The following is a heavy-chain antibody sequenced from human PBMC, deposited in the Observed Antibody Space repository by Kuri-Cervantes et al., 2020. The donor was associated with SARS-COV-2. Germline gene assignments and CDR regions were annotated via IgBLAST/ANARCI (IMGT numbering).Heavy chain of an antibody. V-gene: IGHV3-20*04. J-gene: IGHJ4*02. CDR3: ANSLLLSLDY. D-gene: IGHD1-26*01. CDR2: INWNGGST. CDR1: GFTFDDYG. Sequence: GESLKISCAASGFTFDDYGMSWVRQAPGKGLEWVSGINWNGGSTGYADSVKGRFTISRDNAKNSLYLQMNSLRAEDTAVYYCANSLLLSLDYWGQGTLVTVSS.